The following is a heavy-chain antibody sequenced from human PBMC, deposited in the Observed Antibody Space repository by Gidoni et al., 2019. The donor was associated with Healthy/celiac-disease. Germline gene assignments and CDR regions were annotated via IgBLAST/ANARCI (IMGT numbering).Heavy chain of an antibody. CDR1: GFTFSNAW. CDR2: IKSKTDGGTT. D-gene: IGHD4-17*01. Sequence: EVQLVESGGGLVKPGGSLRLSCAASGFTFSNAWMSWVRQAPGKGLEWVGRIKSKTDGGTTDYAAPVKGRFTISRDDSKNTLYLQMNSLKTEDTAVYYCTTGPDYGGSLALWGRGTLVTVSS. J-gene: IGHJ2*01. V-gene: IGHV3-15*01. CDR3: TTGPDYGGSLAL.